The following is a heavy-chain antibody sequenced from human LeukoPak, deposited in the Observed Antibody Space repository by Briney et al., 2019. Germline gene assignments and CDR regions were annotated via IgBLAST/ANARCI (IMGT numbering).Heavy chain of an antibody. Sequence: GGSLRLSCAASGFTFTIYAMSWVRQAPGKGLEWVSSISGSGGNTYYADSVKGRFTISRDNSKNTLYLQMNSLRAEDTAVYYCAKFIPSRLYLDFWGQGTLVTVSS. D-gene: IGHD3-16*01. CDR3: AKFIPSRLYLDF. CDR1: GFTFTIYA. CDR2: ISGSGGNT. V-gene: IGHV3-23*01. J-gene: IGHJ4*02.